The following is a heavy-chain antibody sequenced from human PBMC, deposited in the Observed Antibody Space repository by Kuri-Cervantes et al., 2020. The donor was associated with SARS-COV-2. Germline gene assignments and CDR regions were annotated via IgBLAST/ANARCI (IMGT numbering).Heavy chain of an antibody. V-gene: IGHV4-38-2*01. CDR3: RGYSTSSYYYYGMDV. Sequence: GSLRLSCAVSGYSISSSNWWGWIRQPPGKGLEWIGSIYYSGSTFYSPSLKSRVTIFVDTSKDQFSLKLSSVTAADTAVYYCRGYSTSSYYYYGMDVWGHGTTVTVSS. CDR1: GYSISSSNW. J-gene: IGHJ6*02. D-gene: IGHD6-6*01. CDR2: IYYSGST.